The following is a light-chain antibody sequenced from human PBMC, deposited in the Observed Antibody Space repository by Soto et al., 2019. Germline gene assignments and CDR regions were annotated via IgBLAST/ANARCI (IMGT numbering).Light chain of an antibody. J-gene: IGKJ2*01. CDR3: QQGSYWPPLYT. CDR2: DAS. CDR1: QSAGNY. V-gene: IGKV3-11*01. Sequence: EIVLTQSPATLSLSPGERATLSCSASQSAGNYLAWYQQKPGQAPRLLIYDASNRATGIPARFSGSGSGTELTLTISSLEPEDFAVYYCQQGSYWPPLYTFGQGTQLEIK.